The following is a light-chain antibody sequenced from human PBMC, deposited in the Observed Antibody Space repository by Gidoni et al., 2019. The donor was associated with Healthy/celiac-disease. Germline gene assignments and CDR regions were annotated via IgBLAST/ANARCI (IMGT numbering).Light chain of an antibody. CDR1: QSVLYSSNNKNY. V-gene: IGKV4-1*01. J-gene: IGKJ2*01. Sequence: GERATINCKYSQSVLYSSNNKNYVAWYQQKPGQPPKLLIYWASTRESGVPDRFSGSGSGTDFTLTISSLQAEDVAVYYCQQYYSTPYTFGQGTKLEIK. CDR3: QQYYSTPYT. CDR2: WAS.